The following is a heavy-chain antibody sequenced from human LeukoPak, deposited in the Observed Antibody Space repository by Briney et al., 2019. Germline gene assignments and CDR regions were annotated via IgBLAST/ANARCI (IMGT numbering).Heavy chain of an antibody. CDR2: ISGSGGST. Sequence: GGSLRLPCAASGYTFSSYAMSWVRQAPGKGLEWVSAISGSGGSTYYADSVKGRFTISRDNSKNTLYLQMNSLRAEDTAVYYCGKDRGFTVLGYGMDVWGQGTTVTVSS. V-gene: IGHV3-23*01. J-gene: IGHJ6*02. CDR3: GKDRGFTVLGYGMDV. D-gene: IGHD3-10*01. CDR1: GYTFSSYA.